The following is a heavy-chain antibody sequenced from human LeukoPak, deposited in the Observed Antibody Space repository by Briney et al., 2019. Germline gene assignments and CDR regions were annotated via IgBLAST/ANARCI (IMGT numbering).Heavy chain of an antibody. CDR2: ISWNSGTI. D-gene: IGHD6-19*01. CDR1: GFTFDEYA. V-gene: IGHV3-9*01. CDR3: AKDRMVSGWYGGDY. J-gene: IGHJ4*02. Sequence: GGSLRLSCAASGFTFDEYAMHWVRQVPGKGPEWLSGISWNSGTIDYADSVKGRFTISRDNAKNTLYLQMNSLRAEDTAVYYCAKDRMVSGWYGGDYWGQGTLVTVSS.